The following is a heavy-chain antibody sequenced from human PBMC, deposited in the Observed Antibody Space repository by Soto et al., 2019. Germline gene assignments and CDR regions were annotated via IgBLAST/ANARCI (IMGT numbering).Heavy chain of an antibody. CDR2: IIPMFGTA. CDR1: GGTFSTYT. CDR3: ARRYCISTSCHYYGMDV. V-gene: IGHV1-69*12. D-gene: IGHD2-2*01. Sequence: QVQLVQSGAEVKKPGSSVKVSCKASGGTFSTYTINWVRQAPGQGLEWMGGIIPMFGTANYAQKFQGRVTSTAEESTNKAYMELSSLRSEDTAVYYCARRYCISTSCHYYGMDVWGQGTTVTVSS. J-gene: IGHJ6*02.